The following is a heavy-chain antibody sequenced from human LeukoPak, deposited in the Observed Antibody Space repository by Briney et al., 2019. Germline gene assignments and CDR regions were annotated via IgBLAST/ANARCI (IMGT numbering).Heavy chain of an antibody. V-gene: IGHV3-7*01. CDR2: IKQDGSEK. Sequence: GGSLRLSCAASGFRVSDYYMSWVRQAPGKGLEWVANIKQDGSEKFYVDSVKGRFTISRDNAKNSLYLQMNSLRAEDTAVYYCGGGLVRGPKDYWGQGTLVTVSS. J-gene: IGHJ4*02. CDR3: GGGLVRGPKDY. D-gene: IGHD3-10*01. CDR1: GFRVSDYY.